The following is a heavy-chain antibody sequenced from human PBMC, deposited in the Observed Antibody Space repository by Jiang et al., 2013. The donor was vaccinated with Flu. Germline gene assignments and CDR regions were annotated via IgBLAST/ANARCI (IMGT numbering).Heavy chain of an antibody. J-gene: IGHJ4*02. Sequence: VQLVESGGGLVKPGGSLRLSCAASGFTFSNYDMIWVRQAPGKGLEWVSSISRSSSFIFYADSLKGRFTISRDNAKNSLYLQMNSLRAEDTAVYYCGRDLPAEGSSWEFDYWGQGTLVTVSS. V-gene: IGHV3-21*01. CDR1: GFTFSNYD. CDR2: ISRSSSFI. D-gene: IGHD6-13*01. CDR3: GRDLPAEGSSWEFDY.